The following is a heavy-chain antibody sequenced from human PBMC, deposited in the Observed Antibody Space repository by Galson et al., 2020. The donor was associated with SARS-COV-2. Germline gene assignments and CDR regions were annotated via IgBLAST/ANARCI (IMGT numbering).Heavy chain of an antibody. CDR1: GGSFSGYY. D-gene: IGHD3-10*01. V-gene: IGHV4-34*01. CDR2: INHFGTT. Sequence: SETLSLTCAVYGGSFSGYYWSWIRQSPGTGLEWIGEINHFGTTNYSPSLKSRVTILLDTSKNQFSLKLTSVTTTDTAVYYCARVNFFGSGTFYRSQGFDYWGQGTLVIVSS. J-gene: IGHJ4*02. CDR3: ARVNFFGSGTFYRSQGFDY.